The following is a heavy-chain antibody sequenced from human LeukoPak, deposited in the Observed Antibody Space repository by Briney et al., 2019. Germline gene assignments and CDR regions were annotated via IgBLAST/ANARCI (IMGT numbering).Heavy chain of an antibody. V-gene: IGHV3-48*02. Sequence: GGSLRLSCAASGVTFSSYSMAWVRQAPGKGLEWVSYISSSTSTIYYADSVKGRFPISRDNAKNSLYLQMNSLRDEDTAVYYRATDVFHYWSSMSCFGACDIWGQGTMVTVSS. D-gene: IGHD2-2*01. CDR2: ISSSTSTI. CDR3: ATDVFHYWSSMSCFGACDI. J-gene: IGHJ3*02. CDR1: GVTFSSYS.